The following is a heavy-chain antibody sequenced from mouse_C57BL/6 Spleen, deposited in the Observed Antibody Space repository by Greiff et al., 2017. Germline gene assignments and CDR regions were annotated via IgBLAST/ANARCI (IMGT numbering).Heavy chain of an antibody. V-gene: IGHV1-54*01. CDR3: ARRSYGSSGAMDY. D-gene: IGHD1-1*01. J-gene: IGHJ4*01. CDR1: GYAFTNYL. CDR2: INPGSGGT. Sequence: QVQLQQSGAELVRPGTSVKVSCKASGYAFTNYLIEWVKQRPGQGLEWIGVINPGSGGTNYNEKFKGKATLTADKSSSTAYMQLSSLTSEDSAVYFCARRSYGSSGAMDYWGQGTSVTVSS.